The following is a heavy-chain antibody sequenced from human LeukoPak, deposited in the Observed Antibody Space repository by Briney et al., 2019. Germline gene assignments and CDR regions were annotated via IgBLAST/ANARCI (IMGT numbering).Heavy chain of an antibody. J-gene: IGHJ4*02. CDR3: ARGRGSTSRY. CDR1: GYTFTSYG. D-gene: IGHD5-12*01. CDR2: ISTYNGNT. Sequence: GASVKVSCKASGYTFTSYGITWVRQAPGQGLGWMGWISTYNGNTNYAQNLQGRVTMTADTSTSTAYMELRSLISDDTAVYYCARGRGSTSRYWGQGTLVTVSS. V-gene: IGHV1-18*01.